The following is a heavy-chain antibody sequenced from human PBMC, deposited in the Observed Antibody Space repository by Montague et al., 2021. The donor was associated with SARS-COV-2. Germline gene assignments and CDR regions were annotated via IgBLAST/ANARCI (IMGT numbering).Heavy chain of an antibody. CDR3: ARPALESYSKSWYLDY. J-gene: IGHJ4*02. CDR1: GFTFSSYA. CDR2: ISHDGSNK. Sequence: SLRLSCAVSGFTFSSYAMHWVRQAPGKGLEWVAVISHDGSNKYYADSVKGRFTISRDNSKNTLYLQMNSLRAEDTAVYYCARPALESYSKSWYLDYWGQGTLVTVSS. V-gene: IGHV3-30*04. D-gene: IGHD6-13*01.